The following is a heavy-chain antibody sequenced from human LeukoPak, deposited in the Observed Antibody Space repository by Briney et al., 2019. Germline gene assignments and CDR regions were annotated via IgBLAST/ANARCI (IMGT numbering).Heavy chain of an antibody. Sequence: PSETLSLTCTVSGGSISSYDWSWIRQPPGKGLEWIGYVFYSGSTKYNPSLKSRVTISVDTSKNQFSLKLSSVTAADTAVYYCARIGDGYTDYYFDSWGQGTLVTVSS. D-gene: IGHD5-24*01. J-gene: IGHJ4*02. V-gene: IGHV4-59*01. CDR3: ARIGDGYTDYYFDS. CDR1: GGSISSYD. CDR2: VFYSGST.